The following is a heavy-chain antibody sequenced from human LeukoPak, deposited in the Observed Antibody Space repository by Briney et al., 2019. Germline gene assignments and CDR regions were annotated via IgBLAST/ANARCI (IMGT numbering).Heavy chain of an antibody. Sequence: ASVKVSCKASGYTFTCYYMHWVRQAPGQGLEWMGWINPNSGGTNYAQKFQGGVTMTRDTSISTAYMELSRLRSDDTAVYYCAREAPYGSGSYPDYWGQGTLVTVSS. J-gene: IGHJ4*02. CDR3: AREAPYGSGSYPDY. V-gene: IGHV1-2*02. CDR2: INPNSGGT. CDR1: GYTFTCYY. D-gene: IGHD3-10*01.